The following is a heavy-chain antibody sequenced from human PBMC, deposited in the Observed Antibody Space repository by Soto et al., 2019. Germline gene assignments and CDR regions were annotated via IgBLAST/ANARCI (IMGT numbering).Heavy chain of an antibody. CDR3: ASTLGDSSGPDAFDI. CDR1: GYTFTSYG. CDR2: ISAYNGNT. D-gene: IGHD3-22*01. Sequence: ASVKVSCKASGYTFTSYGISWVRQAPLQGLEWMGWISAYNGNTNYAQKLQGRVTMTTDTSTSTAYMELRSLRSDDTAVYYCASTLGDSSGPDAFDIWGQGTMVTVSS. V-gene: IGHV1-18*04. J-gene: IGHJ3*02.